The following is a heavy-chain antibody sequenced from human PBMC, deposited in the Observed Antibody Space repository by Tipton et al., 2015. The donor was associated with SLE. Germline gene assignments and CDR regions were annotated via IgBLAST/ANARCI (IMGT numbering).Heavy chain of an antibody. CDR1: GGSFSGYY. CDR2: INHSGST. J-gene: IGHJ4*02. D-gene: IGHD2-2*01. V-gene: IGHV4-34*01. CDR3: ARRCQYQLLR. Sequence: TLSLTCAVYGGSFSGYYWSWIRQPPGKGLEWFGEINHSGSTNYNPSLKSRVTISVDTSKNQFSLKLSSVTAADTAVYYCARRCQYQLLRWGQGTLVTVSS.